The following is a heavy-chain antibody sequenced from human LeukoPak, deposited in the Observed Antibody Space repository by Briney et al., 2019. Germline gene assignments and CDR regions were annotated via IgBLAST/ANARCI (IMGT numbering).Heavy chain of an antibody. Sequence: GSSVKVSCKASGGTFSSYAISWVRQAPGQGLEWMGRIIPIFGTANYAQKFQGRVTITTDESTSTAYMELSSLRSEDMAVYYCARDFMVRGVLDDYWGQGTLVTVSS. V-gene: IGHV1-69*05. J-gene: IGHJ4*02. CDR1: GGTFSSYA. D-gene: IGHD3-10*01. CDR2: IIPIFGTA. CDR3: ARDFMVRGVLDDY.